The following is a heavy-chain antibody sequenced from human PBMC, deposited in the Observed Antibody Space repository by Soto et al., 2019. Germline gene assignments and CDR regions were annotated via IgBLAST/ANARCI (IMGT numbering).Heavy chain of an antibody. CDR3: ARGQRRGGSSGWSL. V-gene: IGHV4-34*02. D-gene: IGHD6-19*01. J-gene: IGHJ4*02. CDR2: INHRGGA. CDR1: GGPFSGYY. Sequence: QVQLQQWGAGQLKPSETLSLTCAVHGESFSGYGGPFSGYYWSWIRQTPGKGLEWVGEINHRGGANYKPSPKSRVTLSVDTSNNQFYLNLNSLTAADTAVYYCARGQRRGGSSGWSLWGQGTLVTVSS.